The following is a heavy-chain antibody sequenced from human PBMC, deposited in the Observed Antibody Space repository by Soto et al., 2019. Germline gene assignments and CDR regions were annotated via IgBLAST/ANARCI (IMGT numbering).Heavy chain of an antibody. D-gene: IGHD2-8*02. CDR3: SKDPKSTVRFNWFDP. V-gene: IGHV3-23*01. CDR2: ISGGGSGT. CDR1: GFTFGSYA. J-gene: IGHJ5*02. Sequence: EMQLSESGGGLVQPGGSLRLSCAASGFTFGSYAMSWVRQAQGKGLEWVSAISGGGSGTYYADSVKGRFTISRDNSKNTLFLQMNSLRVEDTAISYCSKDPKSTVRFNWFDPWGQGTLVTVSS.